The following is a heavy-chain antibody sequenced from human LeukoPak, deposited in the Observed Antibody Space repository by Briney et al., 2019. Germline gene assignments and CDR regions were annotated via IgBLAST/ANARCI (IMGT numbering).Heavy chain of an antibody. CDR2: IYYSGST. Sequence: SETLSLTCTVSGGSISRYYWSWIRQPPGKGLEWIGYIYYSGSTNYNPSLKSRVTISVDTSKNQFSLKLNSVTAADTAVYYCARHDMDVPGGDLDYFDYWGQGTLVTVSS. D-gene: IGHD3-10*02. J-gene: IGHJ4*02. V-gene: IGHV4-59*08. CDR1: GGSISRYY. CDR3: ARHDMDVPGGDLDYFDY.